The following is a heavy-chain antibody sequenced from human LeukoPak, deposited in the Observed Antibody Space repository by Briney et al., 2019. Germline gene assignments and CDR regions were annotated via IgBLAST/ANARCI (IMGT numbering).Heavy chain of an antibody. V-gene: IGHV1-2*02. CDR3: ARGAIAALYYFDY. CDR2: INPNSGGT. Sequence: ASVKVSCKASGYTFTGYYMHWVRQAPGQGLEWMGWINPNSGGTNYAQKSQGRVTMTRDTSISTAYMELSRLRSDDTAVYYCARGAIAALYYFDYWGQGTLVTVSS. D-gene: IGHD6-13*01. CDR1: GYTFTGYY. J-gene: IGHJ4*02.